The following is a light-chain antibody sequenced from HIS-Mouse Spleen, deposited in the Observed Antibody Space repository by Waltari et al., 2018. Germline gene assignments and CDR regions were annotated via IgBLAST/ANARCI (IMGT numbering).Light chain of an antibody. Sequence: SYELTQPPSVSVSPGQTARITCSGDALPKQYAYWYQQKPGQAPVLVIYKDSERPYGIPERFSGSSSGTTVTLPISGVQAEDEADYYCQSADSSGTYVVFGGGTKLTVL. V-gene: IGLV3-25*03. CDR2: KDS. J-gene: IGLJ2*01. CDR3: QSADSSGTYVV. CDR1: ALPKQY.